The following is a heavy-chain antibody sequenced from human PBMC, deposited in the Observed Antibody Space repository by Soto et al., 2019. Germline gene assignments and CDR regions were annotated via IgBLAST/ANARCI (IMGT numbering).Heavy chain of an antibody. V-gene: IGHV3-74*01. CDR1: GLTFSSYW. J-gene: IGHJ4*02. CDR2: INTDGSST. CDR3: AKDCRVVISYYFDY. Sequence: PGGSLRLSCAASGLTFSSYWMHWVRQAPGKGLVWVSRINTDGSSTTYADSVKGRFTISRDNTKNTLFLQMNSLRAEDTAVYYCAKDCRVVISYYFDYWGQGTLVTVSS. D-gene: IGHD3-22*01.